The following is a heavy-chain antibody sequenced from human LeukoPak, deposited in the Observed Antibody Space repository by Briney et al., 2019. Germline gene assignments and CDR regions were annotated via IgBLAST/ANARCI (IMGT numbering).Heavy chain of an antibody. V-gene: IGHV3-53*01. CDR1: GFTFSSNY. CDR3: AREARFGESMFYFDY. Sequence: PGGSLRLSCAASGFTFSSNYMSWARQAPGKGLEGGSVIYIGGNTYYADSVKGRFTISRDDSKNTLYLQMSSVRAEDTAVYYCAREARFGESMFYFDYWGQGTLVTVSS. CDR2: IYIGGNT. D-gene: IGHD3-10*01. J-gene: IGHJ4*02.